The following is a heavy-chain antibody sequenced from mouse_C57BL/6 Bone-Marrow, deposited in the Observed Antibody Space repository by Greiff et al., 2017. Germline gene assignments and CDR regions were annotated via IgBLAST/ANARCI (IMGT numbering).Heavy chain of an antibody. CDR1: GYTFTDYY. D-gene: IGHD4-1*01. J-gene: IGHJ2*01. CDR2: INPYNGGT. Sequence: EVQLQQSGPVLVKPGASVKMSCKASGYTFTDYYMNGVKQSHGKSLEWIGVINPYNGGTSYNQKFKGKAPLTVDKSSSTAYMELNSLTSEVSAVYYCARNWDFDYWGHGTTLTVSS. CDR3: ARNWDFDY. V-gene: IGHV1-19*01.